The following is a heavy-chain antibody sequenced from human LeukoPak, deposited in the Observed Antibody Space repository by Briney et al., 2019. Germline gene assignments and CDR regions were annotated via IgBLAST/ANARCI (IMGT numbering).Heavy chain of an antibody. J-gene: IGHJ4*02. CDR1: GYTFSSYW. V-gene: IGHV5-51*01. D-gene: IGHD3-3*01. CDR3: ARQNDFRLDY. Sequence: SGESLKISCKCSGYTFSSYWIGWVRALPGKLVEWMGIIYPGDSDTRYSPSLQGQVTISVDTSIGTAYLQWSSLKASDTAIYYCARQNDFRLDYWGQGTLVTVSS. CDR2: IYPGDSDT.